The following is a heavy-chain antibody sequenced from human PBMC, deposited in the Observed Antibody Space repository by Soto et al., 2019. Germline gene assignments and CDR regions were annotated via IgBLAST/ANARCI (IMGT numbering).Heavy chain of an antibody. CDR1: GYTFTSYA. Sequence: GASVKVSCKASGYTFTSYAMHWVRQAPGQRLEWMGWINACNGNTKYSQKLQGRVTMTTDTSTSTAHMELRSLRSDDTAVYYCARDRSLTGCDYWGQGTLVTVSS. J-gene: IGHJ4*02. CDR3: ARDRSLTGCDY. D-gene: IGHD3-9*01. CDR2: INACNGNT. V-gene: IGHV1-3*01.